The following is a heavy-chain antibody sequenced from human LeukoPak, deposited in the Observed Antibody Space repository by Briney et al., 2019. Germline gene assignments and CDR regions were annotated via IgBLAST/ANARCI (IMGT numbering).Heavy chain of an antibody. CDR2: ISPSGRST. CDR1: GFTFSTAN. CDR3: ARDLAASINFYSH. D-gene: IGHD2-15*01. J-gene: IGHJ4*02. Sequence: GGSLRHSCAASGFTFSTANLNWVRHAPGKGLEWVSCISPSGRSTYHTHSLKGRFTISRDNAKDLLSLQMDRLRAEDTAIYYCARDLAASINFYSHWGQGTLVTVSS. V-gene: IGHV3-21*01.